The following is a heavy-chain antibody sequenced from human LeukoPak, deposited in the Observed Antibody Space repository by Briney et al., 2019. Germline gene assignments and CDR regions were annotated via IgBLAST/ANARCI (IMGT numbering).Heavy chain of an antibody. CDR3: ARGMGSSWYTGVFYYYGMDV. J-gene: IGHJ6*02. CDR2: IYSGGST. Sequence: GGSLRLSCAASGFTVSSNYMSWVRQAPGKGLEWVSVIYSGGSTYYADSVEGRFTISRDNSKNTLYLQMNSLRAEDTAVYYCARGMGSSWYTGVFYYYGMDVWGQGTTVTVSS. D-gene: IGHD6-13*01. CDR1: GFTVSSNY. V-gene: IGHV3-66*01.